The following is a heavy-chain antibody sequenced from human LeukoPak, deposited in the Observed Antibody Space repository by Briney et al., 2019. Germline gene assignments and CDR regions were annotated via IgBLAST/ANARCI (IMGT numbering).Heavy chain of an antibody. D-gene: IGHD3-16*01. V-gene: IGHV3-11*01. CDR3: ARWAGGADY. Sequence: GGSLRLSCAASGFTFTAYYMTWMRRAPGRGLEWVSYISQSGAAIYNTDSVKGRFTMSRDDAKNSLYLQMNSLRAEDTAVYYCARWAGGADYWGQGVLVTVSS. CDR2: ISQSGAAI. CDR1: GFTFTAYY. J-gene: IGHJ4*02.